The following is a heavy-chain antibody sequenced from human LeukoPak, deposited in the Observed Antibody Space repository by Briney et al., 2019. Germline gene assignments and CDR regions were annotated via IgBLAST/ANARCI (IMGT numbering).Heavy chain of an antibody. CDR3: RRDSESKGYYYPFDP. J-gene: IGHJ5*02. CDR1: GYTFTSYA. Sequence: ASVNASCKASGYTFTSYATNWVRQATGQGLEWVGWNNPNSGGTNYAQKFQGGVTMTKDTPISKASIELSRLRSDATAGYSLRRDSESKGYYYPFDPWGQGTLVTVSS. CDR2: NNPNSGGT. V-gene: IGHV1-2*02. D-gene: IGHD3-22*01.